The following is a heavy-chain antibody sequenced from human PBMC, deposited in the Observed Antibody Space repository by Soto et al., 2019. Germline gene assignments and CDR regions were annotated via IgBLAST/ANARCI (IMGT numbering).Heavy chain of an antibody. V-gene: IGHV4-34*01. CDR2: INHSGST. CDR3: ASASPTSRDY. J-gene: IGHJ4*02. Sequence: PSETLSLTCAVYGGSFSGYYWSWIRQPPGKGLEWIGEINHSGSTNYNPSLKSRVTISVDTSKNQFSLKLSSVTAADTAVYYCASASPTSRDYWGQGTLVTVSS. CDR1: GGSFSGYY.